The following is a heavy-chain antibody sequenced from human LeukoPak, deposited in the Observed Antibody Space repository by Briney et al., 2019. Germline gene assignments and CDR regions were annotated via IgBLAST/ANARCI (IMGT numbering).Heavy chain of an antibody. CDR2: INHSGST. D-gene: IGHD3-10*01. J-gene: IGHJ1*01. V-gene: IGHV4-34*01. Sequence: SETLSLTCAVYGGSFSGYYWSWIRQPPGKGLEWIGEINHSGSTNYNPSLKSRVTISVDTSKNQFSLKLSSVTAADTAVYYCASREVRGVNRYFQHGGQGTLVTVSS. CDR1: GGSFSGYY. CDR3: ASREVRGVNRYFQH.